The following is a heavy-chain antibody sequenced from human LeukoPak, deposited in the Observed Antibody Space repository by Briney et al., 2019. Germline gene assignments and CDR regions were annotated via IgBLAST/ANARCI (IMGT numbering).Heavy chain of an antibody. CDR1: GGSFSGYY. CDR2: INHSGST. CDR3: ARGHVWCGELSAIDAFDI. V-gene: IGHV4-34*01. D-gene: IGHD3-10*01. J-gene: IGHJ3*02. Sequence: SETLSLTCAVYGGSFSGYYWSWLRQPPGKGLEWIGEINHSGSTNNNPSLKSRVTISVATSKNQFSRKLSSVTAADTAVYYCARGHVWCGELSAIDAFDIWGQGTMVTVSS.